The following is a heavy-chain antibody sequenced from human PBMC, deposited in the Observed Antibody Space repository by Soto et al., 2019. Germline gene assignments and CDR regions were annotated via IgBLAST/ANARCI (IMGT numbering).Heavy chain of an antibody. CDR3: ARGRYGDY. J-gene: IGHJ4*02. D-gene: IGHD1-1*01. CDR2: ISAHNVNT. CDR1: GYAFTTYG. Sequence: QVHLVQSGAAVKKPGASVKVSCKGSGYAFTTYGITWVRQAPGQGLEWMGWISAHNVNTNYAQKLQGRVTVTRDTSTSTAYMELRSLRSDDTAVYYCARGRYGDYWGQGALVTVSS. V-gene: IGHV1-18*01.